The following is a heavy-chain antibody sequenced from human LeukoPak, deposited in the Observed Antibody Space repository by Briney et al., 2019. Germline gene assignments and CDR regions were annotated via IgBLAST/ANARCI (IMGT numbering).Heavy chain of an antibody. V-gene: IGHV1-2*02. CDR2: INPNSGGT. D-gene: IGHD6-19*01. CDR3: ARAPPEGIAVAGTDFDY. CDR1: GYTFTGYY. Sequence: ASVKVSCKASGYTFTGYYMHWVRQAPGQGLEWMGWINPNSGGTNYAQKFQGRVTMTRDTSISTAYMELSRLRSDDTAVYYCARAPPEGIAVAGTDFDYWGQGTLVTVSS. J-gene: IGHJ4*02.